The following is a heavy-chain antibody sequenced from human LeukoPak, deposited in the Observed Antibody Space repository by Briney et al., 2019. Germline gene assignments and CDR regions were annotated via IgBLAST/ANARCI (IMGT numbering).Heavy chain of an antibody. Sequence: SSETLSLTCTVSGGSISSSSYYWGWIGQPPGKGLEWIGSINYSGTTYYNPSLRSRVSISVDTSRTQFFLRLNSVSAADTAVYYCGRLFDSWGQGILVTVSS. V-gene: IGHV4-39*01. CDR3: GRLFDS. CDR1: GGSISSSSYY. J-gene: IGHJ4*02. CDR2: INYSGTT.